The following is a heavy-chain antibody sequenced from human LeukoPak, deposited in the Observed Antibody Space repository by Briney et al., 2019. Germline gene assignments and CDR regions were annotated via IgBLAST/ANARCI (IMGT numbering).Heavy chain of an antibody. V-gene: IGHV1-2*02. Sequence: GASVKVSCKASGYTFTGYYMHWVRQAPGQGPEWMGWVNANTGGTKSAQNFQGRVTMTRDTSISTAYMELRRLRSDDTALYFCASQPLHCSRDSCYFYFDSWGQGTLVTVSS. CDR3: ASQPLHCSRDSCYFYFDS. J-gene: IGHJ4*02. CDR1: GYTFTGYY. CDR2: VNANTGGT. D-gene: IGHD2-15*01.